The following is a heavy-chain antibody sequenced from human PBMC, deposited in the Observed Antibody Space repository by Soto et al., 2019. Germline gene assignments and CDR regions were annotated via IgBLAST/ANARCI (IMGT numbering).Heavy chain of an antibody. CDR1: GFTFSSYW. V-gene: IGHV3-7*01. CDR3: ARENSVQAWLHHFDH. CDR2: IKQDGSEK. D-gene: IGHD5-18*01. J-gene: IGHJ4*02. Sequence: GGSLRLSCAASGFTFSSYWMSWVRQAPGKGLEWVANIKQDGSEKYYVDSVKGRFTISRDNAKNSLSLQMNNLRAEDTAVYYCARENSVQAWLHHFDHWGLGTLVTVSS.